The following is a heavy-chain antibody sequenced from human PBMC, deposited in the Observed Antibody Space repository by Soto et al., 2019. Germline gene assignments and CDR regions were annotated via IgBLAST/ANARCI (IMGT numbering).Heavy chain of an antibody. J-gene: IGHJ6*02. V-gene: IGHV4-34*01. CDR2: INHSGST. Sequence: LSLTCAVYGGSFSGYYWSWIRQPPGKGLEWIGEINHSGSTNYNPSLKSRVTISVDTSKNQFSLKLSSVTAADTAVYYCARGRGASLKDYYYGMDVWGQGTTVTVSS. CDR1: GGSFSGYY. CDR3: ARGRGASLKDYYYGMDV. D-gene: IGHD3-16*02.